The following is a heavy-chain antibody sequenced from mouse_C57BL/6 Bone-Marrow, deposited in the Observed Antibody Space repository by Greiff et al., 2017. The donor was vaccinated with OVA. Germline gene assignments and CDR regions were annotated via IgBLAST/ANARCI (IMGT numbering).Heavy chain of an antibody. J-gene: IGHJ2*01. CDR1: GYTFTDYY. V-gene: IGHV1-26*01. Sequence: EVQLQQSGPELVKPGASVKISCTASGYTFTDYYMNWVQQSHGKSLEWIGDINPNNGGTSYNQKFKGKATLTVDKSSSTAYMELRSLTSEDSAVYYCARAPNYGSSPYFDYWGQGTTLTVSS. D-gene: IGHD1-1*01. CDR2: INPNNGGT. CDR3: ARAPNYGSSPYFDY.